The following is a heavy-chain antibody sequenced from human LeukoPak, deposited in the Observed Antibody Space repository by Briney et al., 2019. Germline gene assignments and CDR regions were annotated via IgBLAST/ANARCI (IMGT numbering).Heavy chain of an antibody. V-gene: IGHV3-30*02. Sequence: GGSLRLSCAASGFTFSSFGMRWVRQAPGKGLEWVAFIRYDGSTKHYADSVKGRFTISRDNSKNTLYLQMNSLRAEDTAIYYCAKISRGLKNMKPWSFDYWGQGTLVTVSS. J-gene: IGHJ4*02. D-gene: IGHD3-10*01. CDR1: GFTFSSFG. CDR3: AKISRGLKNMKPWSFDY. CDR2: IRYDGSTK.